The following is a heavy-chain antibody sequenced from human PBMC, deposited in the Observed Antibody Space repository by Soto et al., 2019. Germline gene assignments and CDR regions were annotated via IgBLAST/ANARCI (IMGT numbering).Heavy chain of an antibody. CDR2: IIPIFGTA. CDR3: ARGGIAVAGTLGYYYYGMDV. CDR1: GGTFSSYA. J-gene: IGHJ6*02. D-gene: IGHD6-19*01. V-gene: IGHV1-69*12. Sequence: QVQLVQSGAEVKKPGSSVKVSCKASGGTFSSYAISWVRQAPGQGLEWMGGIIPIFGTANYAQKFQGRVTITADESTSTAYMELSSLRSEDTAVYYCARGGIAVAGTLGYYYYGMDVWGQGTTVTVSS.